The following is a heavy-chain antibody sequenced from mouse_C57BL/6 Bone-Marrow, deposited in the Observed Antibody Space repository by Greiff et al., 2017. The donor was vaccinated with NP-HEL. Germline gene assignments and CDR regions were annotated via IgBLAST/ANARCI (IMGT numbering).Heavy chain of an antibody. CDR3: TRDYRGYAMDY. CDR1: GYTFTDYE. D-gene: IGHD5-5*01. J-gene: IGHJ4*01. Sequence: QVQLKQSGAELVRPGASVTLSCKASGYTFTDYEMHWVKQTPVHGLEWIGAIDPETGGTAYNQKFKGKAILTADKSSSTAYMELRSLTSEDSAVYYCTRDYRGYAMDYWGQGTSVPVSS. V-gene: IGHV1-15*01. CDR2: IDPETGGT.